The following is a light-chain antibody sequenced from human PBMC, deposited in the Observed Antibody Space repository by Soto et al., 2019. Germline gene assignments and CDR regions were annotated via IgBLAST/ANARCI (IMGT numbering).Light chain of an antibody. J-gene: IGKJ1*01. CDR2: GAS. Sequence: EIVMTPSPDTLSVSPLEVAKLSFSFSQSIRSNLAWYQQRPGQAPRLLMYGASTRADGIPARFTGSGSGTEFTLTISSLQSEDFAVYYCQQYHIWPPWKSGQGTKVDIK. CDR3: QQYHIWPPWK. V-gene: IGKV3-15*01. CDR1: QSIRSN.